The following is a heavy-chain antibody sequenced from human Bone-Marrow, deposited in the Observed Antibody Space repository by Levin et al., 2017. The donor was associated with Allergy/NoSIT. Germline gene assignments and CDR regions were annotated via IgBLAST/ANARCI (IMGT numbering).Heavy chain of an antibody. CDR3: ATATDSAYPLNWFDS. CDR1: GFNFNNYW. Sequence: GGSLRLSCAGSGFNFNNYWMSWVRQAPGKGLEWVANIRQDGSEKYYLDSVKGRFTISRDNAKKSVYLQMTFLGDEDPEMDYCATATDSAYPLNWFDSWGQGTLVSVSS. V-gene: IGHV3-7*05. D-gene: IGHD5-12*01. CDR2: IRQDGSEK. J-gene: IGHJ5*01.